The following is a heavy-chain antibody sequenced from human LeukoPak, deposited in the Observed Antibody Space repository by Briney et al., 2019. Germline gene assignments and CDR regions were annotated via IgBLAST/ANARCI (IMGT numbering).Heavy chain of an antibody. CDR1: GFTFSSYA. D-gene: IGHD2-2*01. Sequence: GGSLRLSCAASGFTFSSYAMHWVRQAPGKGLEWVAVISYDGSNKYCADSVKGRFTISRDNSKNTLYLQMNSLRAEDTAVYYCARKGVVPAATTLNYYYYGMDVWGQGTTVTVSS. CDR3: ARKGVVPAATTLNYYYYGMDV. J-gene: IGHJ6*02. CDR2: ISYDGSNK. V-gene: IGHV3-30*04.